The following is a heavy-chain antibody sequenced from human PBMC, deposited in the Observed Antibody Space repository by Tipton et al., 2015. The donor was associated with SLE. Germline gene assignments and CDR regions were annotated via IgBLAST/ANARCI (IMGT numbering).Heavy chain of an antibody. D-gene: IGHD3-10*01. CDR3: AREGDTDYYGSGSHN. V-gene: IGHV4-34*01. CDR1: GGSFSGYY. CDR2: INHSGST. J-gene: IGHJ4*02. Sequence: TLSLTCAVYGGSFSGYYWSWIRQPPGKGLEWIGEINHSGSTNYNPSLKSRVTISVDTSKNQFSLKLSSVAAADTAVYYCAREGDTDYYGSGSHNWGQGTLVTVSS.